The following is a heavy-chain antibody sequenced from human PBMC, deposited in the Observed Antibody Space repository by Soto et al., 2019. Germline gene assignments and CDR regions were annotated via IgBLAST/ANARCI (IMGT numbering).Heavy chain of an antibody. D-gene: IGHD3-10*01. Sequence: GGSLRLSCAASGFTFSNYGMHWVRQAPGKGLEWVAVISYDGSNKYYADSVKGRFTISRDNSKNTLYLQMNSLTTEDTAVYYCARDWVWFGAHPIDYWGQGTLVTVSS. CDR3: ARDWVWFGAHPIDY. V-gene: IGHV3-30*03. J-gene: IGHJ4*02. CDR1: GFTFSNYG. CDR2: ISYDGSNK.